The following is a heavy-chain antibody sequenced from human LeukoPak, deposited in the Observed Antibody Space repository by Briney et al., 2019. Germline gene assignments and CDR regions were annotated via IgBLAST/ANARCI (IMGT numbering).Heavy chain of an antibody. V-gene: IGHV3-9*01. CDR1: GFTFDDYA. CDR2: ISWNSGSI. D-gene: IGHD6-13*01. CDR3: AKDLGYSSSWSDY. Sequence: GRSLRLSCAASGFTFDDYAMHWVRQAPGKGLEWVSGISWNSGSIGYADSVKGRFTISRVNAKNSLYLQMNSLRAEDTALYYCAKDLGYSSSWSDYWGQGTLVTVSS. J-gene: IGHJ4*02.